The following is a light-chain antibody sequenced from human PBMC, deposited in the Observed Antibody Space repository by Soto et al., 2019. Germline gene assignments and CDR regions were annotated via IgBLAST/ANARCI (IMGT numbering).Light chain of an antibody. CDR1: SGSIASNY. J-gene: IGLJ3*02. V-gene: IGLV6-57*01. CDR3: QSYDSSNQGV. CDR2: EDN. Sequence: NFMLTQPHSVSESPGKTVTISCTRSSGSIASNYVQWYQQRPGSSPTTVIYEDNQRPSGVPDRFSGSIDSSSNSASLTISGLKTEDKADYYCQSYDSSNQGVFGGGTKVTVL.